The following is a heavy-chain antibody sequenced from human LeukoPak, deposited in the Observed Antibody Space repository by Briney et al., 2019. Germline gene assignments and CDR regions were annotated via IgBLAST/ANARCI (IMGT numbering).Heavy chain of an antibody. Sequence: GGTLRLSCAASGFTFSSDWMSWVRQAPGKGLEWVANIKQDGSGKYYVDSVKGRFTISRDNAKNSLYLQMNSLRAEDTAVYYCAKAGITVTSNWRQGTLVTVPS. CDR3: AKAGITVTSN. V-gene: IGHV3-7*01. CDR1: GFTFSSDW. D-gene: IGHD4-17*01. J-gene: IGHJ4*02. CDR2: IKQDGSGK.